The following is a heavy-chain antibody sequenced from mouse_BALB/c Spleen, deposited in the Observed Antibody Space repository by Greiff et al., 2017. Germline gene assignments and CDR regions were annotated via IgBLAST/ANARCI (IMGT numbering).Heavy chain of an antibody. CDR1: GFNIKDTY. J-gene: IGHJ2*01. Sequence: VQLQQSGAELVKPGASVKLSCTASGFNIKDTYMHWVKQRPEQGLEWIGRIDPANGNTKYDPKFQGKATITADTSSNTAYLQLSSLTSEDTAVYYCAGDYYGSSFLFDYWGQGTTLTVSS. CDR3: AGDYYGSSFLFDY. D-gene: IGHD1-1*01. CDR2: IDPANGNT. V-gene: IGHV14-3*02.